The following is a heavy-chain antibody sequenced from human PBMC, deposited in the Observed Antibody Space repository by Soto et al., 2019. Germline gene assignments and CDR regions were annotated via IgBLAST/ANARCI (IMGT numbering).Heavy chain of an antibody. CDR3: TKDRGPHRANGSGRPYSE. J-gene: IGHJ4*02. CDR1: GFTFSSFG. V-gene: IGHV3-30*18. Sequence: QVQLVESGGGVVQPGRSLRLSCAASGFTFSSFGMHWVRQAPGKGLAWVAVISFDGSNKYHADPVKGRLTISRDNSKKTLYLQKNRPRAGDTAMYYFTKDRGPHRANGSGRPYSEWGQGTLVTVSS. CDR2: ISFDGSNK. D-gene: IGHD3-10*01.